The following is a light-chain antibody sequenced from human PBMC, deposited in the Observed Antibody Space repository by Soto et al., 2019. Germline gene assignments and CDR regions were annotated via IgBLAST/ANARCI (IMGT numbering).Light chain of an antibody. J-gene: IGLJ1*01. CDR2: EVT. V-gene: IGLV2-14*01. CDR3: SSYTNINTRACV. Sequence: QSALTQPASVSGSPGQSITISCTGTSGDIGSYNRVSWYQQHPGKAPKLIICEVTDRPSGVSNRFSGSKSGNTASLTISGLRAEDEAEYYCSSYTNINTRACVFGTGTKVTVL. CDR1: SGDIGSYNR.